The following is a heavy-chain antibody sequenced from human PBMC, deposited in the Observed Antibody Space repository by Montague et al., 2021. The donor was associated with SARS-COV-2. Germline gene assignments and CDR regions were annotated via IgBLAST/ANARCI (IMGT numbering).Heavy chain of an antibody. CDR1: GYSITHAYY. D-gene: IGHD3-22*01. V-gene: IGHV4-38-2*02. J-gene: IGHJ4*01. Sequence: SETLSLTCTVSGYSITHAYYWGWIRQPPGKGLEWIGNIWHGGSTYYNPSLKSRVTISVDTSNNQFSLKLTSVTAADTAVYFCARLSLGSYDSGADFDIWGQGALVTVSS. CDR2: IWHGGST. CDR3: ARLSLGSYDSGADFDI.